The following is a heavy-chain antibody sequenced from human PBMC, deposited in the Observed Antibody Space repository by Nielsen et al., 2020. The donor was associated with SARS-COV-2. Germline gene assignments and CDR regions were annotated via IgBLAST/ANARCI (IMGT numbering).Heavy chain of an antibody. V-gene: IGHV4-34*01. Sequence: SETLSLTCAVYGGSFSGYYWSWIRQPPGKGLDWIGEINHSGSTNYNPSLKSRVTISVDTSKNQFSLKLSSVTAADTAVYYCARVRTETLGSNYYYGMDVWGQGTTVTVSS. CDR3: ARVRTETLGSNYYYGMDV. CDR1: GGSFSGYY. D-gene: IGHD4-11*01. J-gene: IGHJ6*02. CDR2: INHSGST.